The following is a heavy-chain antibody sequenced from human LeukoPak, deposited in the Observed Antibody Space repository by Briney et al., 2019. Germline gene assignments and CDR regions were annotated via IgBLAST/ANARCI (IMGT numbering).Heavy chain of an antibody. CDR2: ITWNGDST. Sequence: GGSLRLSCAASGFTFDDYNMHWVRQAPGKGLEWVSLITWNGDSTYYADSVEGRFTISRDNSKNSLYLQMNSLRTEDTALYYCAKDKWLRGYYYYCMDVWGQGTTVTVSS. CDR1: GFTFDDYN. V-gene: IGHV3-43*01. J-gene: IGHJ6*02. D-gene: IGHD5-12*01. CDR3: AKDKWLRGYYYYCMDV.